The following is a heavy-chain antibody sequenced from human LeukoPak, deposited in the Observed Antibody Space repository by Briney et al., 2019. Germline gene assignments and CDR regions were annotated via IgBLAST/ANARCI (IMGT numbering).Heavy chain of an antibody. V-gene: IGHV3-48*03. CDR2: ISRSGNTI. D-gene: IGHD3-22*01. Sequence: PGGSLRLSCAASGFTFSSYEMNWVRQAPGKGLEWVSYISRSGNTIYYADSVKGRFTICRDNAKNSLYLQMNSLRAEDTAVYYCARAKLYYYDSSGYYSGFDYWGQGTLVTVSS. CDR3: ARAKLYYYDSSGYYSGFDY. J-gene: IGHJ4*02. CDR1: GFTFSSYE.